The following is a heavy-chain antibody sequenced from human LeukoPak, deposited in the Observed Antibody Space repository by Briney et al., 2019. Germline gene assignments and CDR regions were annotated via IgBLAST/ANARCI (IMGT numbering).Heavy chain of an antibody. D-gene: IGHD3-22*01. Sequence: PGRSLRLSCEASGFTSSSYGMHWVRQAPGKGLDWVALISADGSKKYYADSVKGRFTVSRDNNKKTMDLQMNSLTPEDTAVYYCAKGDYFDTYGYSPLYDHWGQGTLVTVAP. V-gene: IGHV3-30*18. CDR3: AKGDYFDTYGYSPLYDH. CDR2: ISADGSKK. J-gene: IGHJ5*02. CDR1: GFTSSSYG.